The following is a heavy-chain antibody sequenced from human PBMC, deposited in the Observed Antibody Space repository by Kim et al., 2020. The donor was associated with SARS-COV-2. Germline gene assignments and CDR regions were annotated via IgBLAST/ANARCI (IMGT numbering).Heavy chain of an antibody. Sequence: ASVKVSYKASGYTFISYYMHWVRQAPGQGLEWMGIINPSGGSTSYAQKFQGRVTMTRDTSTSTVYMELSSLRSEDTAVYYCAREFDCTNGVCWYYYYGMDVWGQGTTVTVSS. CDR3: AREFDCTNGVCWYYYYGMDV. J-gene: IGHJ6*02. V-gene: IGHV1-46*01. CDR1: GYTFISYY. D-gene: IGHD2-8*01. CDR2: INPSGGST.